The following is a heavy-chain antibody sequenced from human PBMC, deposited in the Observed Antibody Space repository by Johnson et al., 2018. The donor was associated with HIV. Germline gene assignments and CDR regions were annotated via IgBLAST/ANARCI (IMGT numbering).Heavy chain of an antibody. CDR2: ISWNSGSI. J-gene: IGHJ3*02. D-gene: IGHD3-10*01. CDR1: GFTFDDYA. V-gene: IGHV3-9*01. Sequence: VQLVESGGSLLQPGRSLRLSCAASGFTFDDYAMHWVRQAPGKGLEWVSGISWNSGSIGYADSVKGRFTISRDNAKNSLYLQMNSLRAEDTALYYCAREVYGSGSYGAFDIWGQGTMVTVSS. CDR3: AREVYGSGSYGAFDI.